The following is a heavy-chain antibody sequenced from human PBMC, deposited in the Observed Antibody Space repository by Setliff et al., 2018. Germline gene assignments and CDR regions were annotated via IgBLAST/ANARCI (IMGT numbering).Heavy chain of an antibody. CDR3: VAVTRLLAY. CDR2: IHDSGNPT. V-gene: IGHV3-11*04. Sequence: GGSLRLSCAASGFTFSNYYMTWIRQAPGKGLEWISYIHDSGNPTYYADSVKGRFTISRDNSKNTLYLQMNSLRAEDTAVYYCVAVTRLLAYWGQGTLVT. CDR1: GFTFSNYY. D-gene: IGHD4-4*01. J-gene: IGHJ4*02.